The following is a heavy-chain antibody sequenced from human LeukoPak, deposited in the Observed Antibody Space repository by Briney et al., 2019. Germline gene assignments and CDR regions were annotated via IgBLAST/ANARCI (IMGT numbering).Heavy chain of an antibody. V-gene: IGHV3-48*03. J-gene: IGHJ3*02. D-gene: IGHD1-14*01. CDR3: ARQRPDDAFDI. CDR2: ISHSGSAK. Sequence: GGSLTLSCAPSGFILRSYEMKWVRQTPGKGLEWVSYISHSGSAKYYADSVKGRFTICRDNPKNSLYLQMNSLRVEDTAIYYCARQRPDDAFDIWGRGTMVTVSS. CDR1: GFILRSYE.